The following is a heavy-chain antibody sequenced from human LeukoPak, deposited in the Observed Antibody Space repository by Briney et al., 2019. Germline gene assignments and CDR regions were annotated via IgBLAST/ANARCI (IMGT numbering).Heavy chain of an antibody. CDR2: ISGSGGST. CDR1: GFTFSSYG. D-gene: IGHD3-10*01. V-gene: IGHV3-23*01. Sequence: PGGSLRLSCAASGFTFSSYGMSWVRQAPGKGLEWVSAISGSGGSTYYADSVKGRFTISRDNAKNSLYLQMNSLRAEDTALYYCARRVDGSGRYRGYYYYYMDVWGTGTTVTISS. J-gene: IGHJ6*03. CDR3: ARRVDGSGRYRGYYYYYMDV.